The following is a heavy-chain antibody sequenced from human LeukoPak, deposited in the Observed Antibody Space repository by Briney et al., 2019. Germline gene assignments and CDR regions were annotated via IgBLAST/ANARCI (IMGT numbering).Heavy chain of an antibody. Sequence: GGSLRLSCAASGFTFSSYWMHWVRQAPGKGLVWVSRINSDGSSTSYADSVKGRFTISRDNAKNTLYLQMNSLRAEDTAVYYCARDRYCSSTSCYLDYWGQGTLVTVSS. J-gene: IGHJ4*02. CDR2: INSDGSST. D-gene: IGHD2-2*01. CDR1: GFTFSSYW. CDR3: ARDRYCSSTSCYLDY. V-gene: IGHV3-74*01.